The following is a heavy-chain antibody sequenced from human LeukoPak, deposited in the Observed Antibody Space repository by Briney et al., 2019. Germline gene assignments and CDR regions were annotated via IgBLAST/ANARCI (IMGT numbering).Heavy chain of an antibody. D-gene: IGHD4-17*01. J-gene: IGHJ4*02. V-gene: IGHV3-66*01. CDR2: IYSGGST. CDR3: ARVRYGDYVDY. Sequence: QPGGSLRLSCAASGFTFSSYAMSWVRQAPGKGLEWVSVIYSGGSTYYADSVKGRFTISRDNSKNTLYLQMNSLRAEDTAVYYCARVRYGDYVDYWGQGTLVTVSS. CDR1: GFTFSSYA.